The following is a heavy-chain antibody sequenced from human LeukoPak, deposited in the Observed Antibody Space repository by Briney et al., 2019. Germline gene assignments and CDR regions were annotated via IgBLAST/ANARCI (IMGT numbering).Heavy chain of an antibody. D-gene: IGHD3-3*01. J-gene: IGHJ4*02. V-gene: IGHV3-30*04. CDR3: AKDFSLFWSGPFDY. CDR1: GFTFSSYA. Sequence: GRSLRLSCAASGFTFSSYAMHWVRQAPGKGLEWVAVISYDGSNKYYADSVKGRFTISRDNSKNTLYLQMNSLRAEDTAVYYCAKDFSLFWSGPFDYWGQGTLVTVSS. CDR2: ISYDGSNK.